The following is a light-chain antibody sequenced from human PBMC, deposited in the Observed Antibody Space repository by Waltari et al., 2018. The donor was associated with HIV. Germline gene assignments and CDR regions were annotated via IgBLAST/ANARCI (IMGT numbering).Light chain of an antibody. CDR1: QDISNF. J-gene: IGKJ5*01. CDR2: DSS. CDR3: QQYYGYPT. Sequence: AIRMTQSPSSFSASTGDRVTITCRASQDISNFLAWYQQKPGTAPKLLIHDSSTLQSGVPSRFTGSGSGTHFTLNITCLQSEDFATYFCQQYYGYPTFGPGTRLE. V-gene: IGKV1-8*01.